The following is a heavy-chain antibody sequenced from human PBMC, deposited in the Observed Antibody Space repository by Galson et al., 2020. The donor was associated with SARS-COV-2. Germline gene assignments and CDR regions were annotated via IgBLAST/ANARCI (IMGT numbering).Heavy chain of an antibody. CDR2: INVSGST. Sequence: SETLSLTCAVYGGSFSGYSWTWIRQSPGKGLEWIGEINVSGSTTYSPSLRSRVTISVDTSKNQFSLKLSSVTAADTAVYYCARRSLGYCTNGVCHSGFDPWGQGTLVTVSS. V-gene: IGHV4-34*01. CDR1: GGSFSGYS. D-gene: IGHD2-8*01. J-gene: IGHJ5*02. CDR3: ARRSLGYCTNGVCHSGFDP.